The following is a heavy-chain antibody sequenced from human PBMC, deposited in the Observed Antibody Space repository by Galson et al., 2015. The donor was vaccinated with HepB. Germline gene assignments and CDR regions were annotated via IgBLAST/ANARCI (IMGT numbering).Heavy chain of an antibody. D-gene: IGHD3-3*01. CDR3: AHWRYDFWSGQHGYYYYYGMDV. V-gene: IGHV2-5*01. J-gene: IGHJ6*02. CDR2: IYWNDDK. Sequence: PALVKPTQTLTLTCTFSGFSLSTSGVGVGWICQPPGKALEWLALIYWNDDKRYSPSLKSRLTITKDTSKNQVVLTMTNMDPVDTATYYCAHWRYDFWSGQHGYYYYYGMDVWGQGTTVTVSS. CDR1: GFSLSTSGVG.